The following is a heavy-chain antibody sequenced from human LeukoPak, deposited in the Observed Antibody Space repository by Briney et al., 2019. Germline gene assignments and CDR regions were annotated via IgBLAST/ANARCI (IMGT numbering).Heavy chain of an antibody. CDR3: ARGTGWPQFNY. J-gene: IGHJ4*02. V-gene: IGHV6-1*01. CDR2: TYYKPAWYN. Sequence: SQTLSLTCAISGDSVSRDSIAWNWIRQSPSRGLEWLGRTYYKPAWYNDYAVSVKGRIIINPDTSKNQFSLHLNSVTPEDTAVYYCARGTGWPQFNYWGQGTLVTVSS. CDR1: GDSVSRDSIA. D-gene: IGHD6-19*01.